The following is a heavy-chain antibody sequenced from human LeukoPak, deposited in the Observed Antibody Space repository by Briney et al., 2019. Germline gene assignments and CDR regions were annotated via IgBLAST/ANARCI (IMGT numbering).Heavy chain of an antibody. Sequence: ASVKVSCKTSGYRFTDDYMHWVRQAPGQGLEGMGWINPDSGFTNYAPKFQGRVIMTRDTSISTAYMEVRRLRYDDTAMYYCAPTSEAYTSNWSVWGQGTLVTVSP. V-gene: IGHV1-2*02. J-gene: IGHJ4*02. D-gene: IGHD3-16*01. CDR3: APTSEAYTSNWSV. CDR2: INPDSGFT. CDR1: GYRFTDDY.